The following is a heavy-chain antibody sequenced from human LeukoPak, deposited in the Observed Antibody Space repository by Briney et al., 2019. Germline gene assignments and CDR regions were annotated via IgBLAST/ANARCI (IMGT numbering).Heavy chain of an antibody. CDR1: GFTFSSYS. CDR3: ASVQDCGGDCYSVN. V-gene: IGHV3-48*01. D-gene: IGHD2-21*02. CDR2: ISSSSSTI. Sequence: PGGSLRLSCAASGFTFSSYSMTWVRQAPGKGLEWVSYISSSSSTIYYADSVKGRFTISRDNAKNSLYLQMNSLRAEDAAVYYCASVQDCGGDCYSVNWGQGTLVTVSS. J-gene: IGHJ4*02.